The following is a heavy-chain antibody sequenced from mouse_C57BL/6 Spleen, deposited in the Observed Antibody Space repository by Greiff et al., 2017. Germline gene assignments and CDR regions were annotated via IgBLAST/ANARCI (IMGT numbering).Heavy chain of an antibody. CDR1: GYSFTGYY. D-gene: IGHD1-1*01. V-gene: IGHV1-42*01. CDR3: ARSITTVEEDYFDY. Sequence: SGPELVKPGASVKISCKASGYSFTGYYMNWVKQSPEKSLEWIGEINPSTGGTTYNQKFKAKATLTVDKSSSTAYMQLKSLTSEDSAVYYCARSITTVEEDYFDYWGQGTTLTVSS. CDR2: INPSTGGT. J-gene: IGHJ2*01.